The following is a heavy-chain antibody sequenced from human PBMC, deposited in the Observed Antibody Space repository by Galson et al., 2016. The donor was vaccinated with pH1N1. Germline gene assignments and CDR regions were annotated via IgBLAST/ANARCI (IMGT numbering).Heavy chain of an antibody. CDR3: ARVVSGWFDP. J-gene: IGHJ5*02. V-gene: IGHV4-59*13. Sequence: LSLTCTVSGGSINNYYWTWIRQPPGKGLEWIGDISYTGSTNYNPSLKSRVTILVDTSKNQFSLKLTSLTSADTAIYYCARVVSGWFDPWGQGTLITVSS. CDR2: ISYTGST. CDR1: GGSINNYY. D-gene: IGHD6-6*01.